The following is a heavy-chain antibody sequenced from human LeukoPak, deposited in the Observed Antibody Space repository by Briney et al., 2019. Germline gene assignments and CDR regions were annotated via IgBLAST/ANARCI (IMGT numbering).Heavy chain of an antibody. V-gene: IGHV4-59*01. CDR2: IYYSGST. Sequence: PSETLSLTCTVSGGSISSYYWSWIRQPPGKGLEWIGYIYYSGSTNYNPSLKSRVTISVDTSKNQFSLKLSSVTAADTAVYYCARGWKYDNSGYFSGYWGQGTLVTVSS. CDR1: GGSISSYY. D-gene: IGHD3-22*01. CDR3: ARGWKYDNSGYFSGY. J-gene: IGHJ4*02.